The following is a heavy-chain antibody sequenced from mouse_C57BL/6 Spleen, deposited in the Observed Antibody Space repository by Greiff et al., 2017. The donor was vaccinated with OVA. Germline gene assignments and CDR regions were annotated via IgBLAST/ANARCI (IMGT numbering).Heavy chain of an antibody. CDR2: IDPSDSYT. CDR1: GYTFTSYW. J-gene: IGHJ4*01. Sequence: VKLQQPGAELVMPGASVKLSCKASGYTFTSYWMHWVKQRPGQGLEWIGEIDPSDSYTNYNQKFKGKSTLTVDKSSSTAYMQLSSLTSEDSAVYYCARESAMDYWGQGTSVTVSS. V-gene: IGHV1-69*01. CDR3: ARESAMDY.